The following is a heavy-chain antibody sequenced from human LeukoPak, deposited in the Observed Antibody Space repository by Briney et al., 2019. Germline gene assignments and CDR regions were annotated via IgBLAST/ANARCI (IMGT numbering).Heavy chain of an antibody. V-gene: IGHV4-39*07. J-gene: IGHJ4*02. CDR2: IYYSGST. D-gene: IGHD3-22*01. CDR3: ARVGYDSSGYPFDY. Sequence: SETLSLTCTVSGGSISSSSYYWGWIRQPPGKGLEWIGSIYYSGSTYYNPSLKSRVTISVDTSKNQFSLKLSSVTAADTAVYYCARVGYDSSGYPFDYWGQGTLVTVSS. CDR1: GGSISSSSYY.